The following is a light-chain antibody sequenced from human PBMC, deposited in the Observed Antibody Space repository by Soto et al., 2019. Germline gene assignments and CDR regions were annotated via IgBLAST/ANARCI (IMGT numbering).Light chain of an antibody. CDR2: EVS. Sequence: LTQPASVSGSPGQSITISCTGTSSDVGGYNYVSWYQQHPGKAPKLMIYEVSNRPSGVSNRFSGSKSGNTASLTITGLQAEDEADYYCQSYDSRLSGSVFGTGTKVIVL. V-gene: IGLV2-14*01. CDR1: SSDVGGYNY. CDR3: QSYDSRLSGSV. J-gene: IGLJ1*01.